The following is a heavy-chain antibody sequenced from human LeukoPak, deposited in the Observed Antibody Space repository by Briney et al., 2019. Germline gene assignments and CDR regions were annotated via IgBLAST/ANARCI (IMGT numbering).Heavy chain of an antibody. Sequence: GGSLRLSCAASGFTFSSYGMHWVRQGPGKGLEWVAFIRYDGSNKYYADSVKGRFTISRDNSKNTLYLQMNSLRAEDTAVYYCAKDRGVTTDYYYMDVWGKGTTVSISS. D-gene: IGHD2-21*02. CDR2: IRYDGSNK. CDR1: GFTFSSYG. J-gene: IGHJ6*03. V-gene: IGHV3-30*02. CDR3: AKDRGVTTDYYYMDV.